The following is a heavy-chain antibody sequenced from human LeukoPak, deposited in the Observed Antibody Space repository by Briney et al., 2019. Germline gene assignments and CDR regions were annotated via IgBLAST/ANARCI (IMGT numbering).Heavy chain of an antibody. Sequence: NPSETLSLTCSVSGGSINSSYWNWIRQPPGKGLEWIGYIYYSGSTTYNPSLKSRATISVDTSKNQFSLKMRSGTTADTTVYYYARKYATILTGYTGMDVWGQGTTVTVSS. J-gene: IGHJ6*02. CDR3: ARKYATILTGYTGMDV. V-gene: IGHV4-59*01. D-gene: IGHD3-9*01. CDR1: GGSINSSY. CDR2: IYYSGST.